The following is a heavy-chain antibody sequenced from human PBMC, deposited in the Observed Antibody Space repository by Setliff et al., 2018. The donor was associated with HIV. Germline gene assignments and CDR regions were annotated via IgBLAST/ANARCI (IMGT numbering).Heavy chain of an antibody. J-gene: IGHJ6*03. Sequence: SETLSLTCTVSGGSISSSSYYWGWIRQPPGKGLEWIGSIYYSGSTNYNPSLKNRVTISVDTSKNQFSLKLSSVTAADTAVYYCARGDGTKYYYYYYMDVWGKGTTVTVSS. CDR2: IYYSGST. CDR1: GGSISSSSYY. D-gene: IGHD1-7*01. V-gene: IGHV4-39*07. CDR3: ARGDGTKYYYYYYMDV.